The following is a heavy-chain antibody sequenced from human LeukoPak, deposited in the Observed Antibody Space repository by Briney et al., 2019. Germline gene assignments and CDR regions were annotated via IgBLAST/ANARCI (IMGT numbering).Heavy chain of an antibody. D-gene: IGHD3-22*01. Sequence: GGSLRLSCTAAGFTFGDDAMSWVRQAPGKGLEWVGFIRSKAYGGTTEYAASVKGRFTISRDDSKSIAYLQMNSLKTEDTAVYYCTRDLYYYDSSGYYYYWGQGTLVTVSS. J-gene: IGHJ4*02. V-gene: IGHV3-49*04. CDR1: GFTFGDDA. CDR3: TRDLYYYDSSGYYYY. CDR2: IRSKAYGGTT.